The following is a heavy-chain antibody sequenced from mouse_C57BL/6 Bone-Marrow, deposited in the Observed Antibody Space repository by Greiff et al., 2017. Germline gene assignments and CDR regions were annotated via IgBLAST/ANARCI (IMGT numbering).Heavy chain of an antibody. CDR2: ISSGSSTI. D-gene: IGHD1-1*01. V-gene: IGHV5-17*01. J-gene: IGHJ3*01. CDR1: GFTFSDYG. CDR3: ARPDGPWFAY. Sequence: EVQLVESGGGLVKPGGSLKLSCAASGFTFSDYGMHWVRQAPEKGLEWVAYISSGSSTIYYADTVKGRFTISRDNAKNTLFLQMTGLRSEDTSMYYCARPDGPWFAYWSQGTLVTVSA.